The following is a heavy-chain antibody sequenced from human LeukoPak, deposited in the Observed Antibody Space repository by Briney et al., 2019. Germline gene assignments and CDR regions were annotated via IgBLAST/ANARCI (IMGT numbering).Heavy chain of an antibody. CDR3: ARAADIVATVNFDY. CDR2: IYYSGST. J-gene: IGHJ4*02. Sequence: SETLSLTCTVSGGSISSYYWSWIRQPPEKGLEWIGYIYYSGSTNYNPSLKSRVTISVDTSKNQFSLKLSSVTAADTAVYYCARAADIVATVNFDYWGQGTLVTVSS. V-gene: IGHV4-59*01. D-gene: IGHD5-12*01. CDR1: GGSISSYY.